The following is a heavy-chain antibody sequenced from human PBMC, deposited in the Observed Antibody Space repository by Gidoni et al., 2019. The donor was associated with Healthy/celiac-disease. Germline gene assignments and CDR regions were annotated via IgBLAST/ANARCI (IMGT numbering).Heavy chain of an antibody. D-gene: IGHD7-27*01. CDR1: GFTFRSYA. CDR3: ARDGDWGYHYYYYYYMDV. CDR2: ISYDGSNK. J-gene: IGHJ6*03. Sequence: QVQLVESGGGVVQPGRSLRLSCAASGFTFRSYARHWVRQAPGKGLEWVAVISYDGSNKYYADSVKGRFTISRDKSKNTLYLQMNSLRAEDTAVYYCARDGDWGYHYYYYYYMDVWGKGTTVTVSS. V-gene: IGHV3-30-3*01.